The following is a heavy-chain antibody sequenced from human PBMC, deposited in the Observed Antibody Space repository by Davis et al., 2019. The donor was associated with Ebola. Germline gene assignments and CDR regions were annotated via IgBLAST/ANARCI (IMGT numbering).Heavy chain of an antibody. J-gene: IGHJ5*02. CDR2: IIPILGIA. Sequence: SVKVSCKASGGTFSSYTISWVRQAPGQGLEWMGRIIPILGIANYAQKFQGRVTITADKSTSTAYMELSSLRSEDTAVYYCARDGRYLELYNWFDPWGQGTLVTVSS. D-gene: IGHD1-1*01. CDR1: GGTFSSYT. CDR3: ARDGRYLELYNWFDP. V-gene: IGHV1-69*04.